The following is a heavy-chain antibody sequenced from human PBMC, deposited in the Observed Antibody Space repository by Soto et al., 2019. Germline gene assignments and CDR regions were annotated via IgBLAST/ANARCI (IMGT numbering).Heavy chain of an antibody. CDR1: GGSVSSGSYY. Sequence: SETLSLTCTVSGGSVSSGSYYWSWIRQPPGKGLEWIGYIYYSGSTNYNPSLKSRVTISVDTSKNQFSLKLSSVTAADTAVYYCAREGGSGYDLLYYWGQGTLVTVSS. CDR3: AREGGSGYDLLYY. CDR2: IYYSGST. V-gene: IGHV4-61*01. J-gene: IGHJ4*02. D-gene: IGHD5-12*01.